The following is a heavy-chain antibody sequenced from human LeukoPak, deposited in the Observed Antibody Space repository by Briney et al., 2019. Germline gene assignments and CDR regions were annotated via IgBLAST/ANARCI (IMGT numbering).Heavy chain of an antibody. CDR1: GFTFSRYW. Sequence: PGGSPRLSCAASGFTFSRYWMTWVRQAPGKGLEWVANIKQDGSEKYYVDSVKGRFTISRDNAKNSLYLQMNSLRDEDTAVYYCARDWGGENDYWGQGTLVTVSS. CDR3: ARDWGGENDY. V-gene: IGHV3-7*01. D-gene: IGHD3-10*01. J-gene: IGHJ4*02. CDR2: IKQDGSEK.